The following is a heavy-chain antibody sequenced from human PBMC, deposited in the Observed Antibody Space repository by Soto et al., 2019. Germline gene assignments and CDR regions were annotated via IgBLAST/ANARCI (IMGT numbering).Heavy chain of an antibody. CDR1: GDSVSSNTAT. J-gene: IGHJ4*02. Sequence: HSRTLSLPCAISGDSVSSNTATWDWIRSSPSRGLEWLGRTYYRSNWRHDYAVSVKSRITVNPDTSKNHFSLQLNSVTPDDTAVYYCARGVAGSGFDLWGQGTLVTVSS. CDR2: TYYRSNWRH. V-gene: IGHV6-1*01. CDR3: ARGVAGSGFDL. D-gene: IGHD6-19*01.